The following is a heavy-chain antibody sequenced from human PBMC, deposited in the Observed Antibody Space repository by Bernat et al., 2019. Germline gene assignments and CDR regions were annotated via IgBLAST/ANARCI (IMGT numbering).Heavy chain of an antibody. CDR2: IDPSDSYT. Sequence: EVQLVQSGAEVKKPGESLRISCKGSGYSFTSYWISWVRQMPGKGLEWMGRIDPSDSYTNYSPSFQGHVTISADKSISTAYLQWSSLKASDTAMYYCARHGRAWDTIFGVVNTYYYYDYMDVWGKGTTVTVSS. CDR3: ARHGRAWDTIFGVVNTYYYYDYMDV. V-gene: IGHV5-10-1*03. J-gene: IGHJ6*03. CDR1: GYSFTSYW. D-gene: IGHD3-3*01.